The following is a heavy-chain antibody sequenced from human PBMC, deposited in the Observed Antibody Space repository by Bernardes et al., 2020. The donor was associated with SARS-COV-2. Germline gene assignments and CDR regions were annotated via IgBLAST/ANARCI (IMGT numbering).Heavy chain of an antibody. Sequence: SLRLSCAASGLTVSSTQMTWVRQAPGKGLQWVSITYSAGTTYYADSVKGRFTSSSDNPKNALYLQMNSLRAEDTAVYYCASRPPNPSHCSSTSCPFDYWGQGTLVTVSS. V-gene: IGHV3-53*01. CDR1: GLTVSSTQ. CDR3: ASRPPNPSHCSSTSCPFDY. CDR2: TYSAGTT. J-gene: IGHJ4*02. D-gene: IGHD2-2*01.